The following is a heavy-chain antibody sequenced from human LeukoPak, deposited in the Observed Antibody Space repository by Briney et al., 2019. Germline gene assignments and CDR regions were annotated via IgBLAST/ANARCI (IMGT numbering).Heavy chain of an antibody. V-gene: IGHV3-21*04. D-gene: IGHD3-10*01. J-gene: IGHJ4*02. CDR1: GFTFSTYS. CDR2: ITSSRIYI. CDR3: AKSRGSGLFDY. Sequence: GGSLRLSCAASGFTFSTYSMNWVRQAPGKGLEWVSSITSSRIYIYYADSVKGRFTISRDNAKNSLYLQMNSLRAEDTAVYYCAKSRGSGLFDYWGQGTLITVAS.